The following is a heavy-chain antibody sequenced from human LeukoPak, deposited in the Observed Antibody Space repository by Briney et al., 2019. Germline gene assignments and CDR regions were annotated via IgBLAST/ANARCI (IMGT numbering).Heavy chain of an antibody. CDR1: GGSISSSSYY. CDR2: IYYSGST. Sequence: SETLSLTCTVSGGSISSSSYYWGWIRQPPGKGLEWIGSIYYSGSTYYNPSLKSRVTISVDTSKNQFSLKLSSVTAADTAVYYCARTGGTDYEYYFDHWGQGTLVTVSS. CDR3: ARTGGTDYEYYFDH. V-gene: IGHV4-39*07. J-gene: IGHJ4*02. D-gene: IGHD4-17*01.